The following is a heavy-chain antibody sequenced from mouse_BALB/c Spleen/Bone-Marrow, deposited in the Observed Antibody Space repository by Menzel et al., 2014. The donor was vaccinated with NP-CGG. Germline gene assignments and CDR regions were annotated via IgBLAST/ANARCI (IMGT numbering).Heavy chain of an antibody. CDR1: GFNIKDTY. V-gene: IGHV14-3*02. CDR3: ARYYYSYYFDY. J-gene: IGHJ2*01. D-gene: IGHD1-2*01. CDR2: IDPANGNT. Sequence: EVQLVESGAELVKPGASVKLSCTASGFNIKDTYMHWVKQRPEQGLEWIGRIDPANGNTKYDPKFQGKATITADTSSNTAYLQLSSLTSEDTAVYYCARYYYSYYFDYWGQGTTLTVSS.